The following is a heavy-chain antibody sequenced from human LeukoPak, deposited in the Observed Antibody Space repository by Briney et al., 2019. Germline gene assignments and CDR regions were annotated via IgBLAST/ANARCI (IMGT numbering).Heavy chain of an antibody. CDR2: ISAYNGNT. V-gene: IGHV1-18*01. CDR3: ARDGIAGATFFKGP. D-gene: IGHD1-26*01. J-gene: IGHJ5*02. CDR1: GYTFTSYG. Sequence: VASVKVSCKASGYTFTSYGISWVRQAPGQGLEWMGWISAYNGNTNYAQKLQGRVTMTTDTSTSTAYMGLRSLRSDDTAVYYCARDGIAGATFFKGPWGQGTLVTVSS.